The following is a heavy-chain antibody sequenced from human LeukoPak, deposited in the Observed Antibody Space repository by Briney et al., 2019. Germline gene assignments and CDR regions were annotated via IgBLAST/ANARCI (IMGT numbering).Heavy chain of an antibody. CDR3: ARELFIAGAGRYEH. CDR1: GYSFTSYG. D-gene: IGHD6-19*01. Sequence: VASVKVSSEDPGYSFTSYGISWVRQAPGQGLEWMGWIRAYNGKTNYAQKLHGRVPMTTDTSTSTAYMELRSLRCDDTSVYYCARELFIAGAGRYEHWGQGTLVTVSS. V-gene: IGHV1-18*01. CDR2: IRAYNGKT. J-gene: IGHJ4*02.